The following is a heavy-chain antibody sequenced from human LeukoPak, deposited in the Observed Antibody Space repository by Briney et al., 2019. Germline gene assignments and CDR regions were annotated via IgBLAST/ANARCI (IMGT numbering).Heavy chain of an antibody. CDR2: IKEDGSGE. CDR3: ASPRGERTSGWYDWGFNP. V-gene: IGHV3-7*01. Sequence: GGSLRLSCAASGFTFSTYWMSWVRQAPGKGPEWVASIKEDGSGEHHVDPVKGRFTISRDNAKNSLFLQMNSLRAEDTAVYYCASPRGERTSGWYDWGFNPWGQGTLVTVSS. D-gene: IGHD6-19*01. J-gene: IGHJ5*02. CDR1: GFTFSTYW.